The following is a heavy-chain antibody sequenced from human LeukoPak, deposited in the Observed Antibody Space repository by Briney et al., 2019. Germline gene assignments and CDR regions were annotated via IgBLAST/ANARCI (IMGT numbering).Heavy chain of an antibody. CDR3: ATAVASNYYYVDA. CDR2: TYSGGST. Sequence: PGGSLRLSCAASGFTVSSNYMSWVRQAPGKGLEWVSVTYSGGSTYYADSMKGRFTISRDNSKNTLYLQMNSLRAEDTAVYYCATAVASNYYYVDAWGKGTTVTVSS. CDR1: GFTVSSNY. J-gene: IGHJ6*03. V-gene: IGHV3-53*01. D-gene: IGHD2-15*01.